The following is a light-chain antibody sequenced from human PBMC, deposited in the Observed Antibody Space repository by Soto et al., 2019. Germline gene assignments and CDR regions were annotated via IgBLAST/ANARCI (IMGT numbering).Light chain of an antibody. CDR1: QSVSSSY. CDR3: QQYGNSQT. CDR2: GAS. Sequence: DIVFTHSPGTLSFSPGERATLSCRASQSVSSSYLAWYQQKPGQAPRLLIYGASSRATGIPDRFSGSGSGTDFTLTISRLEPEDFAVYYCQQYGNSQTFGQGTKVDIK. J-gene: IGKJ1*01. V-gene: IGKV3-20*01.